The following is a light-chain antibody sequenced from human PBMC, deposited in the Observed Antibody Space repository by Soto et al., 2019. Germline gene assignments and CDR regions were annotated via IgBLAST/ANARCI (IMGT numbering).Light chain of an antibody. CDR3: QQLFSFPLT. CDR2: GAS. CDR1: QDISSH. V-gene: IGKV1-9*01. Sequence: LTQSAASLSASMGDRVTTTCRASQDISSHLAWYQQTPGKAPRLLMFGASILQSGVPSRFSGGGSGTHLTLTIISLKPEDCATYYCQQLFSFPLTCGGGTKGDIK. J-gene: IGKJ4*01.